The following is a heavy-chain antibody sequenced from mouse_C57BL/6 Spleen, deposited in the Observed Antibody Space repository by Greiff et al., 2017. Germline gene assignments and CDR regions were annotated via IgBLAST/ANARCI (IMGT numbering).Heavy chain of an antibody. J-gene: IGHJ4*01. CDR1: GYTFTSYG. V-gene: IGHV1-81*01. Sequence: QVQLKQSGAELARPGASVKLSCKASGYTFTSYGISWVKQRTGQGLEWIGEIYPRSGNTYYNEKFKGKATLTADKSSSTAYMELRSLTSEDSAVYFCAREGYYGNYYYAMDYWGQGTSVTVSS. CDR3: AREGYYGNYYYAMDY. D-gene: IGHD2-1*01. CDR2: IYPRSGNT.